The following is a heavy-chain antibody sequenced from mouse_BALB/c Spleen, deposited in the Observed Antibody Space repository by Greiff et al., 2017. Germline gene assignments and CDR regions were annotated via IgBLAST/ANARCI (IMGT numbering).Heavy chain of an antibody. J-gene: IGHJ2*01. D-gene: IGHD1-2*01. CDR3: DGRGLRIRGYFDY. CDR2: ISSGGSYT. CDR1: GFTFSSYG. V-gene: IGHV5-6*01. Sequence: EVQRVESGGDLVKPGGSLKLSCAASGFTFSSYGMSWVRQTPDKRLEWVATISSGGSYTYYPDSVKGRFTISRDNAKNTPYLQLSSLKSEDTAMYYCDGRGLRIRGYFDYWGQGTTLTVSS.